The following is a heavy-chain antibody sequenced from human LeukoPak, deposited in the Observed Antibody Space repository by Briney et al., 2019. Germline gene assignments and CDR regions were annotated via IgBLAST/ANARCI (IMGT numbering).Heavy chain of an antibody. CDR2: ITGSGGRT. Sequence: GGSLRLSCAASGFTFSDYAMSWVRQAPGKGLEWVSAITGSGGRTSYADSVKGRFTISRDNSKKTLYLQMTSLRAEDTAVYYCARIRAGYSSSWFDPWGQGTLVTVSS. CDR1: GFTFSDYA. CDR3: ARIRAGYSSSWFDP. D-gene: IGHD6-13*01. J-gene: IGHJ5*02. V-gene: IGHV3-23*01.